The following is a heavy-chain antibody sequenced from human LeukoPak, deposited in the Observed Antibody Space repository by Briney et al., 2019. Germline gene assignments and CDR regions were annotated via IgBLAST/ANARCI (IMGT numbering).Heavy chain of an antibody. CDR3: AREGVGTVTPDY. D-gene: IGHD4-17*01. Sequence: GGSLRLSCAASGFTFSSYLMHWVRQAPGKGLVWVSRINSDGSSTNYADSVKGRFTISRDNAKSTLYLQMNSLRAEDTAVYYCAREGVGTVTPDYWGQGTLVTVTS. CDR2: INSDGSST. CDR1: GFTFSSYL. J-gene: IGHJ4*02. V-gene: IGHV3-74*01.